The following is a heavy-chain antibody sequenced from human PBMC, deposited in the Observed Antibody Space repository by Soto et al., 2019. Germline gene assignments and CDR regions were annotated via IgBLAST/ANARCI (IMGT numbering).Heavy chain of an antibody. Sequence: EVQLVESGGGLVKPGGSLRLSCAASGFTFSSYSMNWVRQAPGKGLEWVSSISSGSSYIYYADSVKGRFTISRDNAKNSLYLQRNSVRAEDTAVYYCARSSGGSGKLWNYYGMDVWGQGTTVTVSS. CDR2: ISSGSSYI. CDR1: GFTFSSYS. CDR3: ARSSGGSGKLWNYYGMDV. J-gene: IGHJ6*02. D-gene: IGHD3-10*01. V-gene: IGHV3-21*06.